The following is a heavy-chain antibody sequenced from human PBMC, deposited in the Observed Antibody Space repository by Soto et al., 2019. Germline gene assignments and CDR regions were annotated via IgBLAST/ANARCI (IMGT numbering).Heavy chain of an antibody. Sequence: QVQLQESGPGLVKPSETLSLTCTVSGGSVSSGSYYWSWIRQPPGKGLEWIGYIYYRGSTNYNPSLKSRVTIPVDTSKNQFSLKLSSVTAADTAVYYCARSSNCGGDCYTRYYYGMDVWGQGTTVTVSS. J-gene: IGHJ6*02. CDR2: IYYRGST. CDR1: GGSVSSGSYY. V-gene: IGHV4-61*01. D-gene: IGHD2-21*02. CDR3: ARSSNCGGDCYTRYYYGMDV.